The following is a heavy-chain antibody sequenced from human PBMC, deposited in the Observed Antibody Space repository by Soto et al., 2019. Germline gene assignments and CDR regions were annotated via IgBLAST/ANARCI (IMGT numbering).Heavy chain of an antibody. CDR3: AKAPLNIVVVRAYYYYMDV. J-gene: IGHJ6*03. D-gene: IGHD2-2*01. CDR1: GDSVSSNSAA. V-gene: IGHV6-1*01. Sequence: PSQTLSLTCAISGDSVSSNSAAWNWIRQSPSRGLEWLGRTYYRSKWYNDYAVSVKSRITINPDTSKNQFSLQLNSVTPEDTAVYYCAKAPLNIVVVRAYYYYMDVWGKGTTVTVSS. CDR2: TYYRSKWYN.